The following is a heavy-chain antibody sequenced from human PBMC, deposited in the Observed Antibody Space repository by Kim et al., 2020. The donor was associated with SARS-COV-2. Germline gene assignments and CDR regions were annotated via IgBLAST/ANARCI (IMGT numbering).Heavy chain of an antibody. CDR2: ISGSGGST. CDR1: GFTFGTYA. Sequence: GGSLRLSCAASGFTFGTYAMSWVRQAPGKGLEWVSGISGSGGSTYYADSMKGRFTISRDSSKNTLYLQMNSLTADDTALYYCARTRSCSSSSCYVAYWGR. CDR3: ARTRSCSSSSCYVAY. V-gene: IGHV3-23*01. J-gene: IGHJ2*01. D-gene: IGHD2-2*01.